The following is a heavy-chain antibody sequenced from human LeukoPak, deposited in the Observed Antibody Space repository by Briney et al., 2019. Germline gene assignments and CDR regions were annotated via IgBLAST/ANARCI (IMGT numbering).Heavy chain of an antibody. D-gene: IGHD6-13*01. V-gene: IGHV3-23*01. Sequence: PGGSLRLSCAASGFTFNSYAMSWVRQAPGKGLEWVSAIGGSGYTTYYADSVKGRFTISRDNSRNTLYLQMNSLRVEDTAVYYCAKDAAGPEYWGQGTLVTVSS. CDR2: IGGSGYTT. CDR1: GFTFNSYA. CDR3: AKDAAGPEY. J-gene: IGHJ4*02.